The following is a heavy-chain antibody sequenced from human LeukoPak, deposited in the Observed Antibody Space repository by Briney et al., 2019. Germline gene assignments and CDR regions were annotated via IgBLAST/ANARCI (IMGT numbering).Heavy chain of an antibody. CDR2: IYYSGST. D-gene: IGHD5/OR15-5a*01. J-gene: IGHJ4*02. V-gene: IGHV4-59*08. CDR1: RGSISSYY. CDR3: ATLVSTRYYFDY. Sequence: PSETLSLTCTVSRGSISSYYWNWLRQPPGKGLEWIGYIYYSGSTNYNPSLKSRVTISIDTSKNQFSLRLTSVTAADTAVYFCATLVSTRYYFDYWGQGTLVTVSS.